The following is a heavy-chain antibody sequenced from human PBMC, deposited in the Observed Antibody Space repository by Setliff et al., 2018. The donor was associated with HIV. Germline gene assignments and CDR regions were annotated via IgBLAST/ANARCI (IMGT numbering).Heavy chain of an antibody. J-gene: IGHJ5*02. D-gene: IGHD2-21*02. CDR3: ARDSVSGVVTADNNWFDP. CDR2: IYPSGSA. Sequence: PSETLSLTCTVSGGSIIGRYWSWIRQPAGKGLEWIGRIYPSGSANYNPSLKSRAIISVDTSKNQFSLKLKSVTAADTAVYYCARDSVSGVVTADNNWFDPWGQGILVTV. CDR1: GGSIIGRY. V-gene: IGHV4-4*07.